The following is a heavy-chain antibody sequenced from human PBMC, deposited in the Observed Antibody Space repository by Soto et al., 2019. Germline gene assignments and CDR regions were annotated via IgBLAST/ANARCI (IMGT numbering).Heavy chain of an antibody. CDR1: GGSISSYY. V-gene: IGHV4-59*01. CDR3: ARDRSPTRPYYDFWSGYPATNNWFDP. J-gene: IGHJ5*02. CDR2: IYYSGST. Sequence: QSLTCTVSGGSISSYYWSWIRQPPGKGLEWIGYIYYSGSTNYNPSLKSRVTISVDTSKNQFSLKLSSVTAADTAVYYCARDRSPTRPYYDFWSGYPATNNWFDPWGQGTLVTVSS. D-gene: IGHD3-3*01.